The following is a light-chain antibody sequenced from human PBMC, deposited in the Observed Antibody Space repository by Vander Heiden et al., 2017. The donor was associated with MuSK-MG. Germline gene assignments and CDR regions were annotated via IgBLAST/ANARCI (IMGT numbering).Light chain of an antibody. CDR1: QSVSSD. Sequence: EIALTQSPATLSLSPGERATLSCRASQSVSSDLAWYQQKPGQAPRLLIYDASSRATGIPASFSGSGSGTDFTLTISSLETEDFAVFYCQQGSNWPITFGQGTRLEIK. CDR3: QQGSNWPIT. CDR2: DAS. V-gene: IGKV3-11*01. J-gene: IGKJ5*01.